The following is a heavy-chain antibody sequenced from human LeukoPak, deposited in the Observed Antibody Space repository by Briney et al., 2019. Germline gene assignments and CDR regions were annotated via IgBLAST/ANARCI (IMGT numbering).Heavy chain of an antibody. CDR3: AKVFRGLAYSSSWYVVSY. CDR2: ISAYNGNT. D-gene: IGHD6-13*01. V-gene: IGHV1-18*01. Sequence: ASVKVSCKASGYTFTSYGISWVRQAPGQGLEWMGWISAYNGNTNYAQKLQGRVTMTTDTSTGTAYMELRSLRSDDTAVYYCAKVFRGLAYSSSWYVVSYWGQGTLVTVSS. CDR1: GYTFTSYG. J-gene: IGHJ4*02.